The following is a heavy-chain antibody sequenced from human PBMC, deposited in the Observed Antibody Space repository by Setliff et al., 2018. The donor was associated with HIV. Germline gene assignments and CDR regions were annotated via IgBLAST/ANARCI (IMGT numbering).Heavy chain of an antibody. V-gene: IGHV3-30*02. CDR1: GFTFRNYG. CDR3: AKEDQRVTSVDY. Sequence: WSLSLSCAASGFTFRNYGMHWVRQAPGKGLEWVAFIRLDGSDKFYADSVKGRFTISRDNSKNTLFLQMNSLRSEDTAVYYCAKEDQRVTSVDYWGQGTPVTV. D-gene: IGHD2-2*01. CDR2: IRLDGSDK. J-gene: IGHJ4*02.